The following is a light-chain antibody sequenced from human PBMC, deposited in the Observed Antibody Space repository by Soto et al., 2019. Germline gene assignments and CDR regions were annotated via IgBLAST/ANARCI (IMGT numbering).Light chain of an antibody. CDR2: AAS. CDR1: RDISSS. J-gene: IGKJ2*01. V-gene: IGKV1-27*01. Sequence: DVPMTQSPSSLSASVGDRVTITCRASRDISSSLAWYQQKPGKVPKLLIYAASTLHAGVQSRFSGSGSGTFFTLTINSLQPEDVATYYWQKYNSSPNTFGRGTRLEIK. CDR3: QKYNSSPNT.